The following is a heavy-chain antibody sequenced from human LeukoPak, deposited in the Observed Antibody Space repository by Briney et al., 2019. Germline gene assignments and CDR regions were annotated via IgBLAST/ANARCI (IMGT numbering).Heavy chain of an antibody. CDR1: GGTFSSYA. CDR2: IIPIFGTA. CDR3: AKDRTVGASYWYFDL. Sequence: GASVTVSCKASGGTFSSYAIGWVRQAPGQGLEWMGGIIPIFGTANYAQKFQGRVTITADESTSTAYMELSSLRSEDTAIYYCAKDRTVGASYWYFDLWGRGTLVTVSS. D-gene: IGHD1-26*01. V-gene: IGHV1-69*13. J-gene: IGHJ2*01.